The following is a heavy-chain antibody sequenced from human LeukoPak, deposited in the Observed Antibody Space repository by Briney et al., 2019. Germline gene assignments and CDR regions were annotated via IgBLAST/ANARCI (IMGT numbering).Heavy chain of an antibody. D-gene: IGHD3-10*01. CDR2: IHTGGTT. J-gene: IGHJ4*02. CDR1: GFTVSSNY. Sequence: GSLRLSCAVSGFTVSSNYMSWVRQAPGKGLECVAVIHTGGTTYYADSVKGRVTISRDNSKNTLYLQMNSLRADDTAVYYCAKVRGGFFDYWGQGTLVTVSS. CDR3: AKVRGGFFDY. V-gene: IGHV3-53*01.